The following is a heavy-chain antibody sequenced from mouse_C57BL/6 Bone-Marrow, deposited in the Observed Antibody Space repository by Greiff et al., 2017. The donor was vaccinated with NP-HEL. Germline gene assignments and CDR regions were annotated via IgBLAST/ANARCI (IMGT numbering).Heavy chain of an antibody. D-gene: IGHD2-1*01. CDR2: IDPETGGT. V-gene: IGHV1-15*01. CDR1: GYTFTDYE. Sequence: QVHVKQSGAELVRPGASVTLSCKASGYTFTDYEMHWVKQTPVHGLEWIGAIDPETGGTAYNQKFKGKAILTADKSSSTAYMELRSLTSEDSAVYYCTRALYPYAMDYWGQGTSVTVSS. J-gene: IGHJ4*01. CDR3: TRALYPYAMDY.